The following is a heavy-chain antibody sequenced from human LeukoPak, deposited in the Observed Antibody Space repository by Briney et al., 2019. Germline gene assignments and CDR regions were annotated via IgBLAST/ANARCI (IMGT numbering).Heavy chain of an antibody. CDR2: SSAYNGNT. V-gene: IGHV1-18*01. J-gene: IGHJ5*02. Sequence: ASVKVSCKASVYTFTSYGISWVRQAPGQGLEWMGWSSAYNGNTNYAQKLQGRVTMTTDTSTSTAYMELRSLRSDDTAVYYCARAPYKPGIAAAGTGSWFDPWGQGTLVTVSS. D-gene: IGHD6-13*01. CDR1: VYTFTSYG. CDR3: ARAPYKPGIAAAGTGSWFDP.